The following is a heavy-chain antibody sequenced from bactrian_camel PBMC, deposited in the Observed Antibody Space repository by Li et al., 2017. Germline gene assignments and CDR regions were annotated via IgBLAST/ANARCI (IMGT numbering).Heavy chain of an antibody. CDR2: IYVGSRST. D-gene: IGHD1*01. J-gene: IGHJ4*01. CDR1: GFTFSSSA. V-gene: IGHV3S31*01. Sequence: QLVESGGGLVQPGGSLTLSCAASGFTFSSSAMSWVRQAPGKALEWVSGIYVGSRSTQYAASVKGRFTISRDDAKNTLYLQLNNLETEDTAMYYCVIGCCFANLNRGAKGTQVTVS.